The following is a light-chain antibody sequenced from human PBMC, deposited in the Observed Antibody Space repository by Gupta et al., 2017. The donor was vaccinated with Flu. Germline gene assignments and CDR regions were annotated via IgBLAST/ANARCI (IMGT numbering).Light chain of an antibody. CDR2: STS. Sequence: QTVVTQEPSLTVSPGGTVTLTCASSTGAVTSGFYPNWFQQKQGQAPRTLMYSTSNKHSWTPARFSGSRLGGKAALTLSGVEPEDEAEYYCLLYYGGAQPWVFGGGTKLTVL. V-gene: IGLV7-43*01. J-gene: IGLJ3*02. CDR3: LLYYGGAQPWV. CDR1: TGAVTSGFY.